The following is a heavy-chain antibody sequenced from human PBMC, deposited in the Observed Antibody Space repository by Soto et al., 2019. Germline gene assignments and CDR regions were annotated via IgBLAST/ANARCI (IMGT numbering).Heavy chain of an antibody. CDR3: ASSGPDSSTNDY. CDR1: GFTFSSYS. Sequence: GGSLRLSCAASGFTFSSYSMNWVRQAPGKGLEWVSSISSSSSYIYYADSVKGRFTISRDNAKNSLYLQMNSLRAEDTAVYYCASSGPDSSTNDYWGQGTLVTVSS. D-gene: IGHD2-2*01. J-gene: IGHJ4*02. CDR2: ISSSSSYI. V-gene: IGHV3-21*01.